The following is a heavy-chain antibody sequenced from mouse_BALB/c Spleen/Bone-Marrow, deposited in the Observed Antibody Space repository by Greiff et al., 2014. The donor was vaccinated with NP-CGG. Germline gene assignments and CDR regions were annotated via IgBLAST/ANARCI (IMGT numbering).Heavy chain of an antibody. Sequence: QVQLQQSGAELVKPGASVKLSCKTSGYTFTSYWIQWVKQRPGQGLGWIGEIFPGTGTTYYSEKFKGKATLTIDTSPSTAYMQLSSLTSEDSAVYFCAREGSRLRGYFDVWGAGTTVTVSS. D-gene: IGHD1-1*01. V-gene: IGHV1S132*01. CDR1: GYTFTSYW. J-gene: IGHJ1*01. CDR2: IFPGTGTT. CDR3: AREGSRLRGYFDV.